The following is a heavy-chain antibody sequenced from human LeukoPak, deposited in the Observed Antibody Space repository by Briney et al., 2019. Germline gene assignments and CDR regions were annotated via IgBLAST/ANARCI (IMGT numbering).Heavy chain of an antibody. CDR1: GDSVSSNSAA. Sequence: SQTLSLTCAISGDSVSSNSAAWSWIRQSPSIGLEWLARTYYRSKWYYDYAVSLRSRITINPDPSRNQFFLQVNSVTAEDTAVYYCARGSHESTWVWGQGTPVTVSS. CDR2: TYYRSKWYY. CDR3: ARGSHESTWV. D-gene: IGHD2/OR15-2a*01. J-gene: IGHJ4*02. V-gene: IGHV6-1*01.